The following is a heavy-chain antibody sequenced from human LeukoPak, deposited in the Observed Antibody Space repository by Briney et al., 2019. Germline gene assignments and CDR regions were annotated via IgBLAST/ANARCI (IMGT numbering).Heavy chain of an antibody. CDR1: GGSISSYY. CDR2: IYYSGST. D-gene: IGHD3-22*01. V-gene: IGHV4-59*08. CDR3: ARHGPSWWYYYDSSGYSPFFDY. J-gene: IGHJ4*02. Sequence: SETLSLTCTVSGGSISSYYWSWIRQPPGKGLEWIGYIYYSGSTNYNPSLKSRVTISVDTSKNQFSLKLSSVTAADTAVYYCARHGPSWWYYYDSSGYSPFFDYWGQGTLVTVSS.